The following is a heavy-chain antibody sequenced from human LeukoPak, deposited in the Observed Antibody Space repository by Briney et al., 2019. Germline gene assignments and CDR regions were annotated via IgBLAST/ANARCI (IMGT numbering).Heavy chain of an antibody. J-gene: IGHJ4*02. CDR3: AKDGSPRGVVVPAALDY. Sequence: SETLSLTCAVYGGSFSGYYWSWIRQPPGKGLEWIGEINHSGSTNYNPSLKSRVTISVDTSENQFSLKLSSVTAADTAVYYCAKDGSPRGVVVPAALDYWGQGTLVTVSS. D-gene: IGHD2-2*01. V-gene: IGHV4-34*01. CDR1: GGSFSGYY. CDR2: INHSGST.